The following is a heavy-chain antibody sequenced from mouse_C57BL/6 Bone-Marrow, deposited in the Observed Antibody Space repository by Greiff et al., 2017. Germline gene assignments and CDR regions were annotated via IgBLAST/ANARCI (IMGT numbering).Heavy chain of an antibody. CDR1: GYAFTNYL. V-gene: IGHV1-54*01. D-gene: IGHD3-3*01. Sequence: QVQLQQSGAELVRPGTSVKVSCKASGYAFTNYLLAWVKQRPGQGLEWIGVINPGSGGTNYNEKFKGKATLTADKSSSTAYMQLSSLTSEDSAVYFCARWGGRGYFDYWGQGTTLTVSS. CDR3: ARWGGRGYFDY. J-gene: IGHJ2*01. CDR2: INPGSGGT.